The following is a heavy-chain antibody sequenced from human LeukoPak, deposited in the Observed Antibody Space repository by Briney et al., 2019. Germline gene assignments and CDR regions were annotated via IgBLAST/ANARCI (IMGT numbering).Heavy chain of an antibody. D-gene: IGHD2-8*02. J-gene: IGHJ4*02. CDR1: GFIFTDYA. Sequence: GGSLRLSCAASGFIFTDYAMHWVRQPPGKGLEWVALVSYDGRNENYADSVKGRFTISRDTSKSTLYLQLNSLRGEDTAVYYCARDRRYFDTGGLGGPDYWGQGTLVTVSS. V-gene: IGHV3-30*04. CDR3: ARDRRYFDTGGLGGPDY. CDR2: VSYDGRNE.